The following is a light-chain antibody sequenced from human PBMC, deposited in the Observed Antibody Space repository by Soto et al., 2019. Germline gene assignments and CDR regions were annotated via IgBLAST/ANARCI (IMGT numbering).Light chain of an antibody. CDR2: SSS. V-gene: IGKV3-20*01. CDR1: QSVNSIY. Sequence: EMVLTQSPGTLSLSPGEIATLSCRASQSVNSIYLAWYQQKPGQPPRLLIYSSSDRSSGIPDRFSGSGSGTDFTLTISRLEPEDFAVYYWQQYGSSPYTFGQGTKLEI. J-gene: IGKJ2*01. CDR3: QQYGSSPYT.